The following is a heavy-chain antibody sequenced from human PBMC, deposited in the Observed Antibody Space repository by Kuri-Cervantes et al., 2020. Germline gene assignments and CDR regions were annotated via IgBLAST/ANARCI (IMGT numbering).Heavy chain of an antibody. Sequence: SETLSLTCAVSGYSINSGYYWGWIRQPPGKGLEWIGSIYHSGSTYYNPSLKSRVTISVDTSKNQFSLKLSSVTAADTAVYYCARAPFDWRFDYWGQGTLVTSPQ. J-gene: IGHJ4*02. CDR3: ARAPFDWRFDY. CDR2: IYHSGST. CDR1: GYSINSGYY. V-gene: IGHV4-38-2*01. D-gene: IGHD3-9*01.